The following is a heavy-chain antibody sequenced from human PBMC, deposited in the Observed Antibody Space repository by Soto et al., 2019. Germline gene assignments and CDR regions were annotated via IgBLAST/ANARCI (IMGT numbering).Heavy chain of an antibody. V-gene: IGHV1-69*01. CDR2: IIPMFGTA. D-gene: IGHD3-22*01. Sequence: QVQLVQSGAEVKKPGSSVKVSCKASGDTFSSYAINWVRQAPGQGLEWMGGIIPMFGTANYAQKFKGRVTITAGESTSTVYMELSSLRSEVTAVYYYARVGPAHYYDSSGYYSPLDYWGQGTLVTVSS. CDR3: ARVGPAHYYDSSGYYSPLDY. J-gene: IGHJ4*02. CDR1: GDTFSSYA.